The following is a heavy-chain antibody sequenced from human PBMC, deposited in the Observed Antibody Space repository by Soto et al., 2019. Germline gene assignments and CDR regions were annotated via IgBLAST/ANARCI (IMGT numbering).Heavy chain of an antibody. Sequence: LRLSCVASGFIVSSNQMSWVRQAPGKGLEWVSVIYSGHTTYYADSVEGRFTISRDDSKNTLYLQMNSLRVEDTAVYYCVRGPSDHKLRLVEWPYGDYWGQGALVTVS. CDR1: GFIVSSNQ. D-gene: IGHD3-3*01. J-gene: IGHJ4*02. CDR2: IYSGHTT. CDR3: VRGPSDHKLRLVEWPYGDY. V-gene: IGHV3-53*01.